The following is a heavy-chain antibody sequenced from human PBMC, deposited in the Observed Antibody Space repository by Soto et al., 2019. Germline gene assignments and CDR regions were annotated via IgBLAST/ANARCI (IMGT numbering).Heavy chain of an antibody. V-gene: IGHV3-7*05. D-gene: IGHD1-26*01. J-gene: IGHJ4*02. CDR3: ARYSGWFIDY. CDR1: GFIFSRHW. CDR2: IKHDGTET. Sequence: VQLVESGGDLVRPGGSLRLSCAASGFIFSRHWMTWVRQAPGKGLEWVANIKHDGTETYLVDSVRGRLTISRDNAKNSVYLQMNSLRVEDTAVYYGARYSGWFIDYWGQGTLVTVSS.